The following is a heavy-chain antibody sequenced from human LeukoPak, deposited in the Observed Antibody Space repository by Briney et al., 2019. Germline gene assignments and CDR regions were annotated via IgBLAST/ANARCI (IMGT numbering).Heavy chain of an antibody. V-gene: IGHV4-59*12. CDR3: ARDQRVYGGSPGAFDI. Sequence: SEALSLTCTVSGDSINSYYWSWIRQPPGKGPEWIGDIYYSGSTNYNPSLKSRVTISVDTSKNQFSLKLSSVTAADTAVYYCARDQRVYGGSPGAFDIWGQGTMVTVSS. J-gene: IGHJ3*02. D-gene: IGHD4-23*01. CDR1: GDSINSYY. CDR2: IYYSGST.